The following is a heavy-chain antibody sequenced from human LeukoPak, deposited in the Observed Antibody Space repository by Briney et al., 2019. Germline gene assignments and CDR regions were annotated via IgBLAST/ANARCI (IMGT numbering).Heavy chain of an antibody. D-gene: IGHD1-14*01. CDR3: ARDMRVGSNNPYYNYYGVDV. CDR1: GFTFSSFG. Sequence: PGTSLRLSCAASGFTFSSFGMHWVRQAPGKGLKWLAIIWYDGGDKYYADSVKGRFTISRDNSKNTLYLQMNSLRVEDTAVYSCARDMRVGSNNPYYNYYGVDVWGQGTTVTSP. V-gene: IGHV3-33*01. J-gene: IGHJ6*02. CDR2: IWYDGGDK.